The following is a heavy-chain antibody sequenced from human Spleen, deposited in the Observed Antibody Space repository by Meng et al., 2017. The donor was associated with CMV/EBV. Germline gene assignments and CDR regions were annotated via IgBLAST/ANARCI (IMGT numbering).Heavy chain of an antibody. J-gene: IGHJ6*02. CDR2: IYYSGST. CDR3: AREFRYCSGGSCYSGSLTYGMDV. Sequence: YYWSWIRQPPGKGLEWIGYIYYSGSTYYNPSLKSRVTISVDTSKNQFSLKLSSVTAADTAVYYCAREFRYCSGGSCYSGSLTYGMDVWGQGTTVTVSS. V-gene: IGHV4-30-4*01. D-gene: IGHD2-15*01. CDR1: YY.